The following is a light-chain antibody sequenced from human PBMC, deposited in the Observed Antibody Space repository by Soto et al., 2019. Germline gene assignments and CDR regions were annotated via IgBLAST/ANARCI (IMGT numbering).Light chain of an antibody. CDR1: QSVSSSY. Sequence: EIVLTQSPGTLSLSPGERATLSCRASQSVSSSYLAWYQQKPGQAPRLLIYGASSRATGIPDRFSGSGSGTDFTLTISRLEAEVFAVYYCQQYGSSAFTFGPGTKVDIK. CDR3: QQYGSSAFT. J-gene: IGKJ3*01. V-gene: IGKV3-20*01. CDR2: GAS.